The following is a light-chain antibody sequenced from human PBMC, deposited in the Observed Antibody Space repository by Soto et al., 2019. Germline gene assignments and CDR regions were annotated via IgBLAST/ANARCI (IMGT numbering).Light chain of an antibody. CDR3: QQYYSYPFT. V-gene: IGKV1-8*01. Sequence: AIRMTQSPSSFSASTGDRVTITCRASQGISSYLAWYQQKPGKAPKLLIYAASTLQSWVPSRFIGSGSGTDFTLTLSCLQSEDFATYYCQQYYSYPFTFGPGTKVDIK. J-gene: IGKJ3*01. CDR2: AAS. CDR1: QGISSY.